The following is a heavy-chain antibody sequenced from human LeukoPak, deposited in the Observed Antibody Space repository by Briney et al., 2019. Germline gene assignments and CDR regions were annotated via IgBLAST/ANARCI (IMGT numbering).Heavy chain of an antibody. CDR3: ARAGDYVWGSYRSVRDAFDI. Sequence: SETLSLTCAVYGGSFSGYYWSWIRQPPGKGLEWIGEINHSGSTNYNPSLKSRVTISVDTSKNQFSLKLSSVTAADTAVYYCARAGDYVWGSYRSVRDAFDIWGQGTMVTVSS. V-gene: IGHV4-34*01. CDR2: INHSGST. J-gene: IGHJ3*02. D-gene: IGHD3-16*02. CDR1: GGSFSGYY.